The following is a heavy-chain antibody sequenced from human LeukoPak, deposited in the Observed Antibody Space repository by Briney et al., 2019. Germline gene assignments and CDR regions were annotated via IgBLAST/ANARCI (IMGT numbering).Heavy chain of an antibody. Sequence: SETLSLTCTVSGGSISSGGYYWSWIRQHPGKGLEWIGYIYYSGSTYYNPSLKSRVTISVDTSKNQFSLKLSSVTAADTAVYYCAGAADRWYNWFDPWGQGTLVTVSS. J-gene: IGHJ5*02. D-gene: IGHD2-15*01. CDR3: AGAADRWYNWFDP. V-gene: IGHV4-31*03. CDR2: IYYSGST. CDR1: GGSISSGGYY.